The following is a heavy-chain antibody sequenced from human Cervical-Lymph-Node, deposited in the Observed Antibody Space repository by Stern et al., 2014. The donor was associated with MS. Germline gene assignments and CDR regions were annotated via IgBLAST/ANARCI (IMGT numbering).Heavy chain of an antibody. CDR3: ARDRDGSQVFDY. Sequence: EMQLVESGGGLVQPGGSLRLSCAASGFIVSANYMTWVRQAPGKGLQWVSVIYSGGSTDYADSVKGRFTISRDNSKNTVYLQMNSLRAEDTAMYYCARDRDGSQVFDYWGQGNLVTVSS. CDR2: IYSGGST. V-gene: IGHV3-66*02. J-gene: IGHJ4*02. D-gene: IGHD1-26*01. CDR1: GFIVSANY.